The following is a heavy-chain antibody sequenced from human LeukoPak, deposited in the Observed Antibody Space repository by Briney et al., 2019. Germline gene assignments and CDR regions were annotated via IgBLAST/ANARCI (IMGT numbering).Heavy chain of an antibody. CDR1: GFTFSSYA. CDR2: ISGSGGST. J-gene: IGHJ5*02. Sequence: PGGSLRLSCAASGFTFSSYAMSWVRQAPGKGLEWVSAISGSGGSTYYADSVKGRLTISRDNSKNTLYLQMNSLRAEDTAVYYCALEITMIVVVPDWFDPWGQGTLVTVSS. D-gene: IGHD3-22*01. CDR3: ALEITMIVVVPDWFDP. V-gene: IGHV3-23*01.